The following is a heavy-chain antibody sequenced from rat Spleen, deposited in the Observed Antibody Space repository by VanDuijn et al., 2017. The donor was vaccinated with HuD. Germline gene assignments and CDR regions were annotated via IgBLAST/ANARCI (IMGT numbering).Heavy chain of an antibody. CDR3: AKDLGTTPGVMDA. J-gene: IGHJ4*01. D-gene: IGHD1-5*01. Sequence: EVQLVESGGGLVEPGRSLKLSCAASGFTFSDYYMAWVRQAPTRGLEWVASIIYNGRTTYYPDSVKGRFTISRDNAENTVYLQMNSLRSEDTATYYCAKDLGTTPGVMDAWGQGASVTVSS. V-gene: IGHV5-20*01. CDR1: GFTFSDYY. CDR2: IIYNGRTT.